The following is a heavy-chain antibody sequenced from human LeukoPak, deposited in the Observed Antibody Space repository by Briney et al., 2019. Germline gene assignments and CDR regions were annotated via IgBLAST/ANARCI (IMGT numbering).Heavy chain of an antibody. CDR1: GGSISSTSYY. CDR3: ARGQRIVVVTTPLDY. J-gene: IGHJ4*02. V-gene: IGHV4-39*07. CDR2: IYYSGST. D-gene: IGHD3-22*01. Sequence: PSETLSLTCTVSGGSISSTSYYWGWIRQPPGRGLEWIGSIYYSGSTYYNPSLKSRVTISVDTSKNQFSLKLSSVTAADTAVYYCARGQRIVVVTTPLDYWGQGTLVTVSS.